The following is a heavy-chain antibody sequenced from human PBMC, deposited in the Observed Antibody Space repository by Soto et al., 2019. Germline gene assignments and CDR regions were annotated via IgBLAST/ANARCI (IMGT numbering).Heavy chain of an antibody. Sequence: SETLSLTCTVSAGSITTSYWSWIRQPLGKALEWIGYISYRGSTNYNPSLKSRLTISIDTSKSQISLKLTSMTTADTAVYYCASSGIVGREVNTWFDPWGQGTLVTVSS. V-gene: IGHV4-59*01. D-gene: IGHD3-22*01. J-gene: IGHJ5*02. CDR3: ASSGIVGREVNTWFDP. CDR1: AGSITTSY. CDR2: ISYRGST.